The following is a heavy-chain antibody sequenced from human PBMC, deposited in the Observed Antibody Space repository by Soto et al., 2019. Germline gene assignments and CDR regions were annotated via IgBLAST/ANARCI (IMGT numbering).Heavy chain of an antibody. CDR2: INSDGSST. D-gene: IGHD2-2*01. J-gene: IGHJ4*02. CDR3: ARVETCSSTSCYSVVDY. CDR1: GFTFSSYW. V-gene: IGHV3-74*03. Sequence: EVPLVESGGGLVQPGGSLRLSCAASGFTFSSYWMHWVRQAPGKGLVWVSRINSDGSSTTYADSVKGRFTISRDNAKTTLYLQMNSLRPADTAVYYCARVETCSSTSCYSVVDYWGQGTLVTVSS.